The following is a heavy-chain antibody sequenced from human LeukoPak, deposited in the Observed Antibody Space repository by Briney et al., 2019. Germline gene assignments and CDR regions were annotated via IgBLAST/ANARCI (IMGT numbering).Heavy chain of an antibody. D-gene: IGHD3-10*02. CDR3: AELGITMIGGV. V-gene: IGHV4-59*01. CDR2: IFYSGSS. Sequence: PSETLSLTCTVSGGSISTYYWSWIRQPPGKGLEWIGYIFYSGSSNYNPPLKRRVTISVDTSKNQFSLKLSSVTAADTAVYYCAELGITMIGGVWGKGTTVTISS. CDR1: GGSISTYY. J-gene: IGHJ6*04.